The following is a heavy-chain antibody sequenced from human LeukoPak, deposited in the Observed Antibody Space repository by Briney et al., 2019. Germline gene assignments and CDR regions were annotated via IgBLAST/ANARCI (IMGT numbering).Heavy chain of an antibody. CDR2: INPKSGGT. V-gene: IGHV1-2*02. CDR1: GNTFSDHY. D-gene: IGHD1-14*01. J-gene: IGHJ4*02. Sequence: ASVKLSCKASGNTFSDHYMNWVRQAPGQGLEWMGWINPKSGGTNYAQRFQGRVTLTRGTSISTAYMELSGLTSDDTAVYFCATSEPYATSSLFEYWGQGTLVTVSS. CDR3: ATSEPYATSSLFEY.